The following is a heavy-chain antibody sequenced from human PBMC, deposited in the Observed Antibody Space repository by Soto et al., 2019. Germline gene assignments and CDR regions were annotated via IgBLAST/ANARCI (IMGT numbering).Heavy chain of an antibody. Sequence: PSETLSLTCTVSGGSISSYYWSWIRQPPGKGLEWIGYMYYSGSTNYNPSLKSRVTISVDTSKHQFSLKLSSVTAADTAVYYCARASYSERYYDILTGYWPYYGMDVWGQGTTVTVSS. CDR1: GGSISSYY. D-gene: IGHD3-9*01. J-gene: IGHJ6*02. CDR3: ARASYSERYYDILTGYWPYYGMDV. CDR2: MYYSGST. V-gene: IGHV4-59*01.